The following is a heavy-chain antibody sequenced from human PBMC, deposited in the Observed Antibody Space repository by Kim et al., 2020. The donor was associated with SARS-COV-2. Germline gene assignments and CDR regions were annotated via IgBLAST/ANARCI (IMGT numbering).Heavy chain of an antibody. CDR1: GYSFTSYW. Sequence: GESLKISCKGSGYSFTSYWISWVRQMPGKGLEWMGRIDPSDSYTNYSPSFQGHVTISADKSISTAYLQWSSLKASDTAMYYCARHGPRGGRLHFHYCGMDVWGQGTTVTVSS. J-gene: IGHJ6*02. CDR2: IDPSDSYT. CDR3: ARHGPRGGRLHFHYCGMDV. D-gene: IGHD3-10*01. V-gene: IGHV5-10-1*01.